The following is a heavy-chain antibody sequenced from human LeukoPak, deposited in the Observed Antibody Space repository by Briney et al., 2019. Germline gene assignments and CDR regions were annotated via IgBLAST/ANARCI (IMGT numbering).Heavy chain of an antibody. V-gene: IGHV4-4*07. D-gene: IGHD4-11*01. CDR1: GGSISSYY. J-gene: IGHJ4*02. CDR2: IYTSGST. Sequence: SETLSLTCTVSGGSISSYYWSWIRQPAGMGLEWIGRIYTSGSTNYNPSLKSRVTMSVDTSKNQFSLKLSSVTAADTAVYYCASRPNSGRTTRDKYYFDYWGQGTLVTVSS. CDR3: ASRPNSGRTTRDKYYFDY.